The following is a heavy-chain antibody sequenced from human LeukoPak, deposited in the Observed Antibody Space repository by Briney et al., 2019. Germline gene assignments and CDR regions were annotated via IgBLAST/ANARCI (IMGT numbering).Heavy chain of an antibody. CDR1: GYTFTGYY. J-gene: IGHJ6*03. V-gene: IGHV1-2*02. CDR3: AREKIVVVPAAHMPNYYYYYMDV. Sequence: ASVKVSCKASGYTFTGYYMHWVRQAPGQGLEWMGWINPNSGGTNYAQKFQGRVTMTRDTSISTAYMELSRLRSDDTAVYYCAREKIVVVPAAHMPNYYYYYMDVWGKGTTVTISS. CDR2: INPNSGGT. D-gene: IGHD2-2*01.